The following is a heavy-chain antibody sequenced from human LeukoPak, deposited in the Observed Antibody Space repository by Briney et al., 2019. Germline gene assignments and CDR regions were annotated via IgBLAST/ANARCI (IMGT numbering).Heavy chain of an antibody. J-gene: IGHJ4*02. D-gene: IGHD1-26*01. CDR3: WHCSGRLAYYGS. CDR1: GASLSSCY. CDR2: IYISWRT. Sequence: SDTLSLTCTVSGASLSSCYWSWIRQPARKGLEWVGHIYISWRTNYNPSLKSRVTTSVGTSKNQFWLTLTSVAAADTAVYYCWHCSGRLAYYGSWGQGALVTVSS. V-gene: IGHV4-4*07.